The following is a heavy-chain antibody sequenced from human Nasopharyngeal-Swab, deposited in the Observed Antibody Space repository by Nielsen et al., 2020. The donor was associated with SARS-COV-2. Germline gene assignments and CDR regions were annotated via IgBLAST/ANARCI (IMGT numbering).Heavy chain of an antibody. CDR1: GFTFSSSE. V-gene: IGHV3-48*03. Sequence: GESLKISCAASGFTFSSSEMTWVRQAPGKGLEWVSYISSSGNTMYYADSVKGRFTISRDNAKNSLYLQMNSLRAEDTAVYYCARGPGGSYFDSWGQGTLVTV. D-gene: IGHD1-26*01. J-gene: IGHJ4*02. CDR3: ARGPGGSYFDS. CDR2: ISSSGNTM.